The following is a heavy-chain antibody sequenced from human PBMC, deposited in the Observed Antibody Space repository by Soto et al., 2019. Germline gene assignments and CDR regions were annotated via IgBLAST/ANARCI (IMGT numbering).Heavy chain of an antibody. Sequence: GASVKVSCKASGGTFSSYAMSWVRQAPGQGLEWMGGIIPIFGTANYAQKFQGRVTITADESTSTAYMELSSLRSEDTAVYYCARVGGWAYYYYYGMDVWGQGTTVTVSS. CDR2: IIPIFGTA. V-gene: IGHV1-69*13. CDR1: GGTFSSYA. J-gene: IGHJ6*02. D-gene: IGHD3-10*01. CDR3: ARVGGWAYYYYYGMDV.